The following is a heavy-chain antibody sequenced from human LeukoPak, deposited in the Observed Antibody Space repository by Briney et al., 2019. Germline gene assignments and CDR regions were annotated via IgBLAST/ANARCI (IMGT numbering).Heavy chain of an antibody. V-gene: IGHV3-23*01. CDR3: AKDDFCSA. D-gene: IGHD2-15*01. J-gene: IGHJ5*01. Sequence: TGGSLRLSCAASGFTFSNAWMSWVRQAPGKGLEWVSAISGSGGSTYYADAVKGRFTISRDNSKNTLYLQMNSLRAEDTAVYYCAKDDFCSAWGHGTLVTVSS. CDR1: GFTFSNAW. CDR2: ISGSGGST.